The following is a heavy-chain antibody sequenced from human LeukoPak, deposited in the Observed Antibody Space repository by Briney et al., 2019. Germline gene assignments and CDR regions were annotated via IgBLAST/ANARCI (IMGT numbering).Heavy chain of an antibody. D-gene: IGHD3-9*01. CDR2: ISGSGGST. CDR3: ARGLPNYDILTGYFDY. CDR1: GFTFSSYA. J-gene: IGHJ4*02. Sequence: GGSLRLSCAASGFTFSSYAMSWVRQAPGKGLEWVSAISGSGGSTYYADSVKGRFTISRDNSKNTLYLQMNSLRAEDTAVYYCARGLPNYDILTGYFDYWGQGTLVTVSS. V-gene: IGHV3-23*01.